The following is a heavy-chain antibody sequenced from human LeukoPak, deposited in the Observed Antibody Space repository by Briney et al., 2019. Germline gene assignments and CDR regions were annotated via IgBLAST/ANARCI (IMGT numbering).Heavy chain of an antibody. D-gene: IGHD3-10*01. CDR3: TRGRSY. CDR1: GFTFSTKS. CDR2: ISGSSETT. J-gene: IGHJ4*02. V-gene: IGHV3-48*02. Sequence: GGSLRLSCAASGFTFSTKSMSWVRQAPGEGLEWISYISGSSETTYYADSVKGRFTISRDNAKSSLYLQMNSLRDEDTAVYYCTRGRSYWGQGTLVTVSS.